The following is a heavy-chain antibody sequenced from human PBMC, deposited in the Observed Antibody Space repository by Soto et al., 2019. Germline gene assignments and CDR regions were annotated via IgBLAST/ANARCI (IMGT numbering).Heavy chain of an antibody. V-gene: IGHV4-39*01. CDR1: GGSISSSSYY. J-gene: IGHJ4*02. Sequence: SETLSLTCTVSGGSISSSSYYWGWICQPPGKGLEWIGSIYYSGSTYYNPSLKSRVTISVDTSKNQFSLKLSSVTAADTAVYYCAGGYSSSWDFDYWGQGTLVTVSS. CDR3: AGGYSSSWDFDY. D-gene: IGHD6-13*01. CDR2: IYYSGST.